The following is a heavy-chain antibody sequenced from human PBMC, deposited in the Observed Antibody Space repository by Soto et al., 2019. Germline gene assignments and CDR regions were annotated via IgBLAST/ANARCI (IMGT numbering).Heavy chain of an antibody. CDR1: GYTFTSYG. D-gene: IGHD6-19*01. Sequence: VASVKVSCKASGYTFTSYGISWVRQAPGQGLEWMGWISAYNGNTNYAQKLQGRVTMTTDTSTSTAYMELRSLRSDDTAVYYCARASGWYVYYYGMDVWGQGTTVTVSS. CDR2: ISAYNGNT. V-gene: IGHV1-18*01. CDR3: ARASGWYVYYYGMDV. J-gene: IGHJ6*02.